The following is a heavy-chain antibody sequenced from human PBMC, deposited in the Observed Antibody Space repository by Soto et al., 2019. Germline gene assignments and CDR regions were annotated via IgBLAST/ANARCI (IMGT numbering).Heavy chain of an antibody. CDR2: ISWNSDNI. V-gene: IGHV3-9*01. D-gene: IGHD4-4*01. J-gene: IGHJ3*02. Sequence: EVQLVESGGGLVQPGRSLRLSCAASGCTFDDYAMHWVRQAPGKGLEWVSGISWNSDNIGYADSVKGRFTISRDNVKNSLYLQMNSLRAEDTAVYYCAKDLYSNYGDAFDIWGQGTMVTVSS. CDR1: GCTFDDYA. CDR3: AKDLYSNYGDAFDI.